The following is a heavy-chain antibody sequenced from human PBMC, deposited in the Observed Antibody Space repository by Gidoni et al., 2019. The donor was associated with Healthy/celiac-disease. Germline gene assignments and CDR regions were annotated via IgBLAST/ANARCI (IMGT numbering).Heavy chain of an antibody. J-gene: IGHJ4*02. CDR1: GGSISTGDYS. CDR2: IYYSVST. CDR3: ARVREDYFDY. Sequence: QVQLQESGPGLVKPSQTLSLTCTVSGGSISTGDYSWSWIRQPPGKGLEWIGYIYYSVSTYYNPSLKRRVTISVDTSKNQFSLKLSSVTAADTAVYYCARVREDYFDYWGQGTLVTVSS. V-gene: IGHV4-30-4*01.